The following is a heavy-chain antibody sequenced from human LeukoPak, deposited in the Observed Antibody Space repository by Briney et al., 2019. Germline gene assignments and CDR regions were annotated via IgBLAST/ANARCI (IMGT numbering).Heavy chain of an antibody. CDR1: GGSTSSYY. Sequence: SETLSLTCTVSGGSTSSYYWSWIRQPPGKGLEWIGYIYYSGSTNYNPSLKSRVTISVDTSKNRFSLKLSSVTAADTAVYYCARAVGYFDYWGQGTLVTVSS. V-gene: IGHV4-59*08. CDR3: ARAVGYFDY. J-gene: IGHJ4*02. D-gene: IGHD4-23*01. CDR2: IYYSGST.